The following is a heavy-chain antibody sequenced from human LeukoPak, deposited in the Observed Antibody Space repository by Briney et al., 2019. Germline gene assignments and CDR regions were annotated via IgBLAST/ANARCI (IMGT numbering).Heavy chain of an antibody. Sequence: SQTLSLTCAISGDSVSSNSAAWNWIRQSPSRGLEWLVRTYYRSKWYNDYAVSVKSRITINPDTSKNQFSLQLNSVTPEDTAVYYCARDGPSYCTNGVCKNWFDPWGQGTLVTVSS. V-gene: IGHV6-1*01. CDR1: GDSVSSNSAA. J-gene: IGHJ5*02. D-gene: IGHD2-8*01. CDR3: ARDGPSYCTNGVCKNWFDP. CDR2: TYYRSKWYN.